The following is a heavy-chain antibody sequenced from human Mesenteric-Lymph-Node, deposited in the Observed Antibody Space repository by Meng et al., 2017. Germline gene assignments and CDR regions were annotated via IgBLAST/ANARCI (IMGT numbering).Heavy chain of an antibody. Sequence: GQREGLGPGLVKPSGTLSLNCGVSGGSTSSSNWWSWVRQPPGKGLEWIGEIYHSGSTNYNPSLKSRVTISVDKSKNQFSLNLSSVTAADTAVYYCARVGQWLPIDYWGQGTLVTVSS. D-gene: IGHD6-19*01. CDR3: ARVGQWLPIDY. J-gene: IGHJ4*02. CDR1: GGSTSSSNW. CDR2: IYHSGST. V-gene: IGHV4-4*02.